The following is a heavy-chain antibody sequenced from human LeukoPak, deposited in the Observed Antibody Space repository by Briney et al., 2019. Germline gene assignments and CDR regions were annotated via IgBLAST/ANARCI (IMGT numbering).Heavy chain of an antibody. CDR1: GYTFTGYY. CDR2: ISAYNGNT. V-gene: IGHV1-18*04. Sequence: ASVKVSCKASGYTFTGYYMHWVRQAPGQGLEWMGWISAYNGNTNYAQKLQGRVTMTTDTSTSTAYMELRSLRSDDTAVYYCARDKSYGSGSYYKPFDYWGQGTLVTVSS. CDR3: ARDKSYGSGSYYKPFDY. D-gene: IGHD3-10*01. J-gene: IGHJ4*02.